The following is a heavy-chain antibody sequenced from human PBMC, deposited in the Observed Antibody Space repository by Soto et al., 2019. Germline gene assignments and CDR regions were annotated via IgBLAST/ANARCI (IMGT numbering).Heavy chain of an antibody. CDR3: TREQSDDNYFDP. J-gene: IGHJ5*02. D-gene: IGHD6-19*01. V-gene: IGHV4-61*08. CDR1: CAALISGGYF. Sequence: SETLSLTCTVSCAALISGGYFYTWVRQPPGKGLEWLGYIYYIGGTNYNPSLKIRVTISLDKSKSQFSLRLISVTAADTAVYYCTREQSDDNYFDPWGQGTLVTVSS. CDR2: IYYIGGT.